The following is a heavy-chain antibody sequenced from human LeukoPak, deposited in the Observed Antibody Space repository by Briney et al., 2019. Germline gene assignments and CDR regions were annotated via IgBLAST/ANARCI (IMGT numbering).Heavy chain of an antibody. V-gene: IGHV1-2*02. CDR1: GYTFIDHY. Sequence: ASVKVSCKPSGYTFIDHYLHWVRQAPGQGLESLGWIDPDTGNTNYPQKLQGRVTMTRDTSSSTAYMGLNRLRSDDTAVYYCARAGHNSNSGGYDFWGLGTLVTVSS. J-gene: IGHJ4*02. D-gene: IGHD3-22*01. CDR2: IDPDTGNT. CDR3: ARAGHNSNSGGYDF.